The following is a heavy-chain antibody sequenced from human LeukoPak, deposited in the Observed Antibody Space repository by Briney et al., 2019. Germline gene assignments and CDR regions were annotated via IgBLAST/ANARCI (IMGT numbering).Heavy chain of an antibody. CDR1: GFTFSSYG. CDR3: AKDGCILGVYCYYYMDV. CDR2: ISYDGSNK. Sequence: GGSLRLSCAASGFTFSSYGMHWVRQAPGKGLEWVAVISYDGSNKYYADSVKGRFTISRDNSKDTLYLQMNSLRAEDTAVYYCAKDGCILGVYCYYYMDVWGKGTTVTVSS. J-gene: IGHJ6*03. D-gene: IGHD2-8*01. V-gene: IGHV3-30*18.